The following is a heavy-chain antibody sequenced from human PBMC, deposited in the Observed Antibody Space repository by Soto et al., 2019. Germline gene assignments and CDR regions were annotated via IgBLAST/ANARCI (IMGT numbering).Heavy chain of an antibody. Sequence: ASVKVSCKASGYTFTSYGISWVRQAPGQGLEWMGWISAYNGNTNYAQKLQGRVTMTTDTSTSTAYMELRSLRSDDTAVYYCARSGKGAYYDILTGTAYFDYWDQGSL. D-gene: IGHD3-9*01. CDR3: ARSGKGAYYDILTGTAYFDY. V-gene: IGHV1-18*01. CDR1: GYTFTSYG. CDR2: ISAYNGNT. J-gene: IGHJ4*02.